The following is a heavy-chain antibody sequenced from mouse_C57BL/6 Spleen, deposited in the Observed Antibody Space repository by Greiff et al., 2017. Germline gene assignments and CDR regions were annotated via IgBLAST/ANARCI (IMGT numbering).Heavy chain of an antibody. CDR1: GFTFSSYG. CDR2: ISSGGSYT. Sequence: EVMLVESGGDLVKPGGSLKLSCAASGFTFSSYGMSWVRQTPDKRLEWVATISSGGSYTYYPDSVKGRFTISRDNAKNTLYLQMSSLKSEDTAMYYCAGPLYYDYDEGMDYWGQGTSVTVSS. D-gene: IGHD2-4*01. J-gene: IGHJ4*01. V-gene: IGHV5-6*01. CDR3: AGPLYYDYDEGMDY.